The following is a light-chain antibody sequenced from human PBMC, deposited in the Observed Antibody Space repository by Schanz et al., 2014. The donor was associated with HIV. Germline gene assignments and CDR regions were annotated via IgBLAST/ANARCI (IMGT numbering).Light chain of an antibody. CDR1: QSVSSSY. J-gene: IGKJ1*01. CDR3: QQYGSSPL. Sequence: EIVLTQSPGTLSLSPGERATLSCRASQSVSSSYFAWSQQKPGQAPRLLIYGASSRATGIPDRFSGSGSGTDFTLTISRLEPEDFAVYYCQQYGSSPLFGQGTKVEIK. V-gene: IGKV3-20*01. CDR2: GAS.